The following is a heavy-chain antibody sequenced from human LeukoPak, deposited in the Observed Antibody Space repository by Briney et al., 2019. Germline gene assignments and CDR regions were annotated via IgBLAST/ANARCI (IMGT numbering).Heavy chain of an antibody. CDR3: ARDREVVTAKAQMDV. J-gene: IGHJ6*04. CDR1: GFSVSTNH. D-gene: IGHD2-21*02. Sequence: HPGGSLRLSCAVSGFSVSTNHMSWVRQAPGKGLEWVSVIYIDGNTYYADSVKGRFTISRDNSKNTVFLQMNSLRAEDTAVYYCARDREVVTAKAQMDVWSKGTTVTVFS. V-gene: IGHV3-53*01. CDR2: IYIDGNT.